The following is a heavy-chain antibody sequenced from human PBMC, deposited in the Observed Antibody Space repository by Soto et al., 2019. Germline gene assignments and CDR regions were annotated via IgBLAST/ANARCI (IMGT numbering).Heavy chain of an antibody. D-gene: IGHD3-22*01. Sequence: PGESLKISCKGSGYSFTSYWIGWVRQMPGKGLEWMGIIYAGDSDTRYSPSFQGQVTFSADKSISTAYLQWSSLKASDSAMYYCARPLSTYYYDNSGYYYGHWGQGTLVT. J-gene: IGHJ1*01. CDR1: GYSFTSYW. CDR3: ARPLSTYYYDNSGYYYGH. CDR2: IYAGDSDT. V-gene: IGHV5-51*01.